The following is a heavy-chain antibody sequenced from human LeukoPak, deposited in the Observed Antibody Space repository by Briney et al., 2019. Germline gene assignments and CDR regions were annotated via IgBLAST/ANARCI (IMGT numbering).Heavy chain of an antibody. J-gene: IGHJ4*02. CDR3: ARGGLQPNDLDY. CDR2: IWYDGSNK. CDR1: GFTFSSYG. D-gene: IGHD1-1*01. Sequence: PGGSLRLSCVASGFTFSSYGMHWVRQTPGKGLEWVAVIWYDGSNKYYVDSVKGRFTISRDNSKNTLYLQMNSLRVEDTAVHYCARGGLQPNDLDYWGQGTLVTVSS. V-gene: IGHV3-33*01.